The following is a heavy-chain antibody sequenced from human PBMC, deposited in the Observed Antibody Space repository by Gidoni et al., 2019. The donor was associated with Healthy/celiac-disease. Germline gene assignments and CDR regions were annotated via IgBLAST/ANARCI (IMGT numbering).Heavy chain of an antibody. CDR3: AKDPAWPAAGYYYGMDV. CDR1: GFTFDVCP. Sequence: EVQLVESGGVVVQPGGSLRLTCAASGFTFDVCPMHWFRQAPGKGLELVSLISWDGGSTYYADSVKGRFTISRDNSKTSLYLQMNSLRTEDTALYYCAKDPAWPAAGYYYGMDVWGQGTTVTVSS. V-gene: IGHV3-43*01. CDR2: ISWDGGST. J-gene: IGHJ6*02. D-gene: IGHD6-25*01.